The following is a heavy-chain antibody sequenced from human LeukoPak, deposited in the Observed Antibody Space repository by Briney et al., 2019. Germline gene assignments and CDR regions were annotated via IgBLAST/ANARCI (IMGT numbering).Heavy chain of an antibody. D-gene: IGHD3-10*01. V-gene: IGHV3-49*04. J-gene: IGHJ4*02. CDR2: IRSKTYGGTI. CDR1: GFTFGDYA. Sequence: GGSLRLSCTASGFTFGDYAMSWVRQAPGKGLEWVGFIRSKTYGGTIEYAASVKGRFTISRDDSKSIAYLQMNSLKTEDTAVYYCTRDSYGSGSYYTDYWGQGTLVTVSS. CDR3: TRDSYGSGSYYTDY.